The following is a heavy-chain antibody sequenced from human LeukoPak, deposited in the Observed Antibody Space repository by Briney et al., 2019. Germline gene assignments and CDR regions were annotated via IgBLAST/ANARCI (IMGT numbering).Heavy chain of an antibody. CDR1: GFTVSSNY. V-gene: IGHV3-53*01. CDR2: IYSDGST. CDR3: ARDQNPRQPNDAFDI. Sequence: GGSLRLSCAASGFTVSSNYMSWVRQAPGKGLEWVSVIYSDGSTYYADSVKGRFTISRDNAKNTLYLQMNSLRAEDSAVYYCARDQNPRQPNDAFDIWGQGTMVNVSS. D-gene: IGHD6-6*01. J-gene: IGHJ3*02.